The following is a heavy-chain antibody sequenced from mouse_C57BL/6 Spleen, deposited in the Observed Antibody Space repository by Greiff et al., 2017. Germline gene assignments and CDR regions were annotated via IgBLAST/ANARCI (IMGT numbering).Heavy chain of an antibody. Sequence: EVQLVESGGGLVKPGGSLKLSCAASGFTFSDYGMHWVRQAPGQGLEWVAYISSGSSTIYYADTVKGRFTITRDTAKNTLFLQMTSLRSEDTAMYYCARGEVTTGYFDYWGQGTTLTVSS. J-gene: IGHJ2*01. CDR1: GFTFSDYG. CDR2: ISSGSSTI. CDR3: ARGEVTTGYFDY. V-gene: IGHV5-17*01. D-gene: IGHD2-2*01.